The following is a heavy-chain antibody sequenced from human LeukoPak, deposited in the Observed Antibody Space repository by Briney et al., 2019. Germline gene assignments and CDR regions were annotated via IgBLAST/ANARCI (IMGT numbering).Heavy chain of an antibody. Sequence: PRGSLRLSCAASGFTFSSYAMHWVRQAPGKGLEWVAVISYDGSNKYYADSVEGRFTISRDNSKNTLYLQMNSLRAEDTAVYYCARSPRGNSSGWYNWFDPWGQGTLVTVSS. J-gene: IGHJ5*02. V-gene: IGHV3-30-3*01. CDR2: ISYDGSNK. CDR3: ARSPRGNSSGWYNWFDP. D-gene: IGHD6-19*01. CDR1: GFTFSSYA.